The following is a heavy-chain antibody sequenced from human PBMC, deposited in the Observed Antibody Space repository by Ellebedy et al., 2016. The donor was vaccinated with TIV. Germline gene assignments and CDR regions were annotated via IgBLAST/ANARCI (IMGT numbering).Heavy chain of an antibody. CDR2: IKQDGSER. J-gene: IGHJ4*02. CDR3: SSHVGTSMTH. V-gene: IGHV3-7*01. Sequence: GESLKISCAASGFTFSSYWMNWVRQAPGKGLEWVANIKQDGSERHYVGSVKGRFTISRDNAKSSLYLQMNSLRVEDTALYYCSSHVGTSMTHWGQGTLVTVSS. D-gene: IGHD5-18*01. CDR1: GFTFSSYW.